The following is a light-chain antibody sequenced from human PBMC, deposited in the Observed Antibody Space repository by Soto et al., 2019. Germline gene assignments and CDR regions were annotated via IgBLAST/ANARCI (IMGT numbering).Light chain of an antibody. J-gene: IGLJ3*02. CDR2: INN. CDR1: TSNIGSNY. CDR3: ATWDDSLNVRV. V-gene: IGLV1-44*01. Sequence: QSVLTQPPSASGTPGQRVTISCSGSTSNIGSNYVNWYQQLPGTAPKLLIYINNQRPSGVPDRFSGSKSGNSASLAISGLQSEDEADYYYATWDDSLNVRVFGGGTKLTVL.